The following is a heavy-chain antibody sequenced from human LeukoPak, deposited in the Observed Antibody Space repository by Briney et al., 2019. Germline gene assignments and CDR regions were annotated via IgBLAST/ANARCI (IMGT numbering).Heavy chain of an antibody. CDR2: IIPIFGTA. V-gene: IGHV1-69*13. D-gene: IGHD3-10*01. CDR3: ARDMHYYYGSGLDI. CDR1: GGTFSSYA. J-gene: IGHJ3*02. Sequence: ASVKVSCKASGGTFSSYAISWVRQAPGQGLEWMGGIIPIFGTANYAQKSQGRVTITADESTSTAYMELSSLRSEDTAVYYCARDMHYYYGSGLDIWGQGTMVTVSS.